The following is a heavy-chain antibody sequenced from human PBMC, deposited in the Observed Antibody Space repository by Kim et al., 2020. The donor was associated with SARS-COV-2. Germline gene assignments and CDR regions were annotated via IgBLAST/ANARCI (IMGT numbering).Heavy chain of an antibody. D-gene: IGHD3-3*01. CDR1: GYTFTSYY. Sequence: ASVKVSCKASGYTFTSYYMHWVRQAPGQGLEWMGIINPSGGSTSYAQKFQGRVTMTRDTSTSTVYMELSSLRSEDTAVYYCARGPYYDFWSGQLNYGMDVCGQGTTVTVSS. V-gene: IGHV1-46*01. J-gene: IGHJ6*02. CDR2: INPSGGST. CDR3: ARGPYYDFWSGQLNYGMDV.